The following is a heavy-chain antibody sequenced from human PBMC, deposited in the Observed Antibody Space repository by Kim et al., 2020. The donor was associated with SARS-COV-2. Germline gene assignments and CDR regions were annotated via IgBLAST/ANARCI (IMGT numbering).Heavy chain of an antibody. V-gene: IGHV3-53*04. CDR2: IYAGGQT. J-gene: IGHJ5*02. CDR1: GLTVSDNY. Sequence: GGSLRLSCAASGLTVSDNYMSWLRQAPGKGLEWVSVIYAGGQTYYADSVKGRFTVSRHNSRNTLSLQFHRLTFEDTAIYFCARGGHLSHNWFDPWGQGTLLTVTS. CDR3: ARGGHLSHNWFDP.